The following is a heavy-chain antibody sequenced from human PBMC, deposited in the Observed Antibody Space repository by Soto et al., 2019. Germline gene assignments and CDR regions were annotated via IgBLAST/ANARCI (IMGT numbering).Heavy chain of an antibody. J-gene: IGHJ4*02. CDR2: ISYDGSNK. V-gene: IGHV3-30*18. Sequence: QVQLVESGGGVVQPGRSLRLSCAASGFTFRSYGMHWVRQAPGKGLEWVAVISYDGSNKYYVDSVKGRFTISRDNSKNTLSLQMNILRPEDTAVYYCAKVRSGSYGSAFDYWGQGTQVTVSS. CDR3: AKVRSGSYGSAFDY. D-gene: IGHD1-26*01. CDR1: GFTFRSYG.